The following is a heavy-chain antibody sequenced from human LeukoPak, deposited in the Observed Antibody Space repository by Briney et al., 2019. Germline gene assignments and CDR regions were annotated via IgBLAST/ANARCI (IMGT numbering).Heavy chain of an antibody. CDR3: ARHDTAMATDYGMDV. V-gene: IGHV3-23*01. Sequence: GGSLRLSCAASGFTFSNYAMSWVRQAPGKGLEWVSGISGSGGSTYYADSVKGRFTISRDNSKNTLYLQMNSLTDEDTAVYYCARHDTAMATDYGMDVWGQGTTVTVSS. D-gene: IGHD5-18*01. CDR2: ISGSGGST. J-gene: IGHJ6*02. CDR1: GFTFSNYA.